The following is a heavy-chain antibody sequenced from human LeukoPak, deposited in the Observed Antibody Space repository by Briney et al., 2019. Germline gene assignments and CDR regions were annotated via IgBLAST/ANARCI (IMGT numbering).Heavy chain of an antibody. Sequence: SETLSLTCAVYGGSFSGYYWSWIRQPPGKGLEWIGYIYYSGSTNYNPSLKSRVTISVDTSKNQFSLKLSSVTAADTAVYYCARIGSGWPSNFDYWGQGTLVTVSS. CDR2: IYYSGST. V-gene: IGHV4-59*01. D-gene: IGHD6-19*01. CDR1: GGSFSGYY. CDR3: ARIGSGWPSNFDY. J-gene: IGHJ4*02.